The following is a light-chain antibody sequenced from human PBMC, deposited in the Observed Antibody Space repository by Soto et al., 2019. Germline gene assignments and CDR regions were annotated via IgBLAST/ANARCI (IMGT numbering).Light chain of an antibody. V-gene: IGLV2-18*02. Sequence: QSVLTQPPSVSGSPGQSVTISCTGTSSDVGSYNRVSWYQQPPGTAPKLMIYEVSNRPSGVPDRFSGSKSGNTASLTISGLQAEDEADYYCSSYAGSSNVFGTGTKLTVL. CDR2: EVS. CDR1: SSDVGSYNR. J-gene: IGLJ1*01. CDR3: SSYAGSSNV.